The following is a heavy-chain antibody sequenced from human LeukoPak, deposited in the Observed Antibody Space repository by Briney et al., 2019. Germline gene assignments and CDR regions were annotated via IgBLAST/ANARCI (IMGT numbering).Heavy chain of an antibody. D-gene: IGHD6-13*01. J-gene: IGHJ5*02. CDR1: GFIFSSYW. CDR3: ARGPGSSTWYSLGSNWFDP. V-gene: IGHV3-7*01. Sequence: PGGSLRLSCAASGFIFSSYWMSWVRQAPGKGLEWVANIKQDGSEKYSVDSVKGRFTISRDNAKNSLYLQMNSLRAEDTAVYYCARGPGSSTWYSLGSNWFDPWGQGTLVTVSS. CDR2: IKQDGSEK.